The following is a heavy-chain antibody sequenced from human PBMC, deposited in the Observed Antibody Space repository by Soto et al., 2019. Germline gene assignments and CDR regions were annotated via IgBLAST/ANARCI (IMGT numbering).Heavy chain of an antibody. D-gene: IGHD1-26*01. CDR2: ISSSSSTI. V-gene: IGHV3-48*02. CDR1: GFTFSSYS. J-gene: IGHJ4*02. Sequence: EVQLVESGGGLVQPGGSLRLSCAASGFTFSSYSMNWVRQAPGKGLEWVSYISSSSSTIYYADSVKGRFTISRDNAKNSLYLQMNSLRDEDTAVYYCARDSLSGRIVGATHFDYWGQGTLVTVSS. CDR3: ARDSLSGRIVGATHFDY.